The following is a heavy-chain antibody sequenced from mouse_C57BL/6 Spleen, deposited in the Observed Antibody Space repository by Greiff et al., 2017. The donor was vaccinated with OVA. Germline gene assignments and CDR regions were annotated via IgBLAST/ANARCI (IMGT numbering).Heavy chain of an antibody. V-gene: IGHV2-6-1*01. D-gene: IGHD1-1*01. CDR2: IWSDGST. Sequence: VQVVESGPGLVAPSQSLSITCTVSGFSLTSYGVHWVRQPPGKGLEWLVVIWSDGSTTYNSALKSRLSISKDNSKSQVFLKMNSLQTDDTAMYYCARHDTTVVDAMDYWGQGTSVTVSS. CDR1: GFSLTSYG. CDR3: ARHDTTVVDAMDY. J-gene: IGHJ4*01.